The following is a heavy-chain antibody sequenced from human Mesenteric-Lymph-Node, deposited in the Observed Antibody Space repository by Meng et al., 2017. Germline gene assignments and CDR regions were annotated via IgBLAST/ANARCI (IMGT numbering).Heavy chain of an antibody. J-gene: IGHJ4*02. CDR1: GGSISSYY. Sequence: QVQLQESGPGLVKPSETLSLTCTVSGGSISSYYWSWIRQPPGKGLEWIGYIYFSGSTNYNPSLKSRVTISVDTSKNQFSLKLRSVTAADTAVYYCARQSGYFDYWGQGTLVTVSS. D-gene: IGHD3-10*01. CDR3: ARQSGYFDY. V-gene: IGHV4-59*01. CDR2: IYFSGST.